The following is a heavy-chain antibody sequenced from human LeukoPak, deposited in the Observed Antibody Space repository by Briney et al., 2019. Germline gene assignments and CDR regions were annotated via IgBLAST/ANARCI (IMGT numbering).Heavy chain of an antibody. CDR3: ARQRGNGFSFRYDP. V-gene: IGHV4-4*02. D-gene: IGHD5/OR15-5a*01. J-gene: IGHJ5*02. CDR1: GGSISSSNW. CDR2: IYHSGST. Sequence: SGTLSLTCAVSGGSISSSNWWSWVRQPPGKGLEWIGEIYHSGSTNYNSSLKSRVIMSVDKSKNQFSLKLSSVTAADTAVYYCARQRGNGFSFRYDPWGQGTLVTVSS.